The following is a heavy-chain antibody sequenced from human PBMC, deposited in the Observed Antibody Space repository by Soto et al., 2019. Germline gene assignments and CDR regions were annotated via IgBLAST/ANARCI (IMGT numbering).Heavy chain of an antibody. V-gene: IGHV4-39*01. J-gene: IGHJ5*01. CDR1: GVSIHNSHSF. D-gene: IGHD2-21*01. Sequence: LSLTCTVSGVSIHNSHSFWAWIRQPPGKGLQFIASVYHNGGAHYNSSLKSRVTISVDTANNQVSLRMRSLTAADTAFYYCGRVVEGATRHTDPDSWGQGILVTVPQ. CDR3: GRVVEGATRHTDPDS. CDR2: VYHNGGA.